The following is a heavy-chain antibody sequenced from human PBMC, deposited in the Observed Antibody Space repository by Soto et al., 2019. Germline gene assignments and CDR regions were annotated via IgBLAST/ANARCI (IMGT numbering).Heavy chain of an antibody. CDR3: ATSKMYDILTGPKGNWFDP. J-gene: IGHJ5*02. V-gene: IGHV4-39*01. Sequence: TLSLTCTVSGSSISSSGCYWGWIRQPPGRGLEWIGSLYYNVGTYYNPSLKSRVTISVDTSKNQFSLKLSSVTAADTAVYYCATSKMYDILTGPKGNWFDPWGQGTLVTVSS. CDR2: LYYNVGT. D-gene: IGHD3-9*01. CDR1: GSSISSSGCY.